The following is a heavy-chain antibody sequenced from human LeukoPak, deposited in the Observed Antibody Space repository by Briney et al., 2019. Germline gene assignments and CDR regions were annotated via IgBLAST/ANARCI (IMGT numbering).Heavy chain of an antibody. D-gene: IGHD3-10*01. V-gene: IGHV4-39*07. CDR1: GGSISSSSYY. CDR3: ARGRHYGSGIYNWFDP. J-gene: IGHJ5*02. CDR2: IYYSGST. Sequence: SETLSLTCTVSGGSISSSSYYWGWIRQPPGKGLEWIGSIYYSGSTYYNPSFKSRVTISVDTSKNQFSLKLSSVTAADTAVYYCARGRHYGSGIYNWFDPWGQGTLVTVSS.